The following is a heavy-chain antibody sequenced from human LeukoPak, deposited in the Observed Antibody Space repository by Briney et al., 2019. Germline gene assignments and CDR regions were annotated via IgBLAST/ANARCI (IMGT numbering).Heavy chain of an antibody. CDR2: INSSGGST. D-gene: IGHD1-26*01. V-gene: IGHV1-46*01. CDR3: ARNVDSGLDY. J-gene: IGHJ4*02. CDR1: GYTFTSYY. Sequence: GASVKVSCKASGYTFTSYYIHWVRQPPGQGLEWMGFINSSGGSTSYAQKFQGRVTMTRDTSTSTVYMELSSLRSEDTAVYYCARNVDSGLDYWGQGTLVTVSS.